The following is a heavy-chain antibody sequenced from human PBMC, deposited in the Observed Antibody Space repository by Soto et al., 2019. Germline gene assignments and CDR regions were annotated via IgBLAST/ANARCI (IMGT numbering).Heavy chain of an antibody. Sequence: PSETLSLTCTVSGGSISSYYWSWIRQPPGKGLEWIGYIYYSGSTNYNPSLKSRVTISVDTSKNQFSLKLSSVTAADTAVYYCARETSGITGTTRRRDAFDIWGQGTMVTVSS. CDR3: ARETSGITGTTRRRDAFDI. J-gene: IGHJ3*02. CDR2: IYYSGST. V-gene: IGHV4-59*01. D-gene: IGHD1-20*01. CDR1: GGSISSYY.